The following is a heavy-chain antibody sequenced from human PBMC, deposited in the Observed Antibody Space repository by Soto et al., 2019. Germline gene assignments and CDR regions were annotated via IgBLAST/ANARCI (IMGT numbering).Heavy chain of an antibody. CDR3: ARFQLVAKAIDY. CDR2: IFYNGGT. J-gene: IGHJ4*02. V-gene: IGHV4-59*02. Sequence: KPSESLSRTCSASGGSVSSYYWRRIRQSPGKGLQWIGYIFYNGGTAYNPSLKGRETIFLEMSKRQFSLKLTSVTYPDTPRYYCARFQLVAKAIDYWRQGNPV. CDR1: GGSVSSYY. D-gene: IGHD1-1*01.